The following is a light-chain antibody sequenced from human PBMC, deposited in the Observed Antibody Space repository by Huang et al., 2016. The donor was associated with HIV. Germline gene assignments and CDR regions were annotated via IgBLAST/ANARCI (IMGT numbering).Light chain of an antibody. CDR2: DAS. J-gene: IGKJ2*01. CDR3: QQRSSWPPYT. V-gene: IGKV3-11*01. CDR1: QSVSRY. Sequence: EIVLTQSPATLALSPGERATLSCRASQSVSRYLAWYQQKPGQAPRLLIYDASNTATGIPARFSGSGSGTDFTLTISSLEPEDVAVYYCQQRSSWPPYTFGQGTKLEIK.